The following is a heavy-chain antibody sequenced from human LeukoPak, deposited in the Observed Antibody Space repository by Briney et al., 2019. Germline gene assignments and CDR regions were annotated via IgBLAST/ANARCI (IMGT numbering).Heavy chain of an antibody. CDR1: GGTFSSYA. CDR2: IIPIFGTA. Sequence: SVKVSCKASGGTFSSYAISWVRQAPGQGLEWMGGIIPIFGTANYAQKFQERVTITRDMSTSTAYMELSSLRSEDTAVHYCAADVRLRYFDSEGAFDIWGQGTMVTVSS. CDR3: AADVRLRYFDSEGAFDI. V-gene: IGHV1-69*05. J-gene: IGHJ3*02. D-gene: IGHD3-9*01.